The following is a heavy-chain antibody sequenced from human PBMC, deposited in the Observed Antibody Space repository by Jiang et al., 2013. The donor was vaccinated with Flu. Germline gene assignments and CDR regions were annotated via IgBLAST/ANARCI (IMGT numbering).Heavy chain of an antibody. CDR1: GYTFTSYD. D-gene: IGHD1-7*01. CDR2: MNPNSGNT. Sequence: VQLVESGAEVKNPGASVKVSCKASGYTFTSYDINWVRQATGQGLEWMGWMNPNSGNTRYTQKFQGRVTMTRDTSISTAYMELSSLRSEDTAVYYCVRGPTGTTDYWGQGTLVTVSS. CDR3: VRGPTGTTDY. J-gene: IGHJ4*02. V-gene: IGHV1-8*01.